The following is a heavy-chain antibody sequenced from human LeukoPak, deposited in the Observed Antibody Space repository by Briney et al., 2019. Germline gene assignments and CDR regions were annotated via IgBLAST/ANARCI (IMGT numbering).Heavy chain of an antibody. J-gene: IGHJ4*02. CDR3: AKAQPDSSGLPD. CDR2: ISWNSGSI. D-gene: IGHD3-22*01. V-gene: IGHV3-9*01. Sequence: PGGSLRLSCAASGFTFSSYEMNRVRQAPGKGLEWVSGISWNSGSIGYADSVKGRFTISRDNAKNSLYLQMNSLRAEDTALYYCAKAQPDSSGLPDWGQGTLVTVSS. CDR1: GFTFSSYE.